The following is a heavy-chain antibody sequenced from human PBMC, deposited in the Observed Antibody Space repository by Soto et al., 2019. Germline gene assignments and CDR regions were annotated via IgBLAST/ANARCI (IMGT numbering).Heavy chain of an antibody. D-gene: IGHD1-26*01. CDR3: ARDKLIVGATTGYYCGMDV. Sequence: GASVKVSCKASGYTFTGYYMHWVRQAPGQGLEWMGWINPNSGGTNYAQKFQGWVTMTRDTSISTAYMELSRLRSDDTAVYYCARDKLIVGATTGYYCGMDVWGQGTTVTVSS. CDR1: GYTFTGYY. V-gene: IGHV1-2*04. J-gene: IGHJ6*02. CDR2: INPNSGGT.